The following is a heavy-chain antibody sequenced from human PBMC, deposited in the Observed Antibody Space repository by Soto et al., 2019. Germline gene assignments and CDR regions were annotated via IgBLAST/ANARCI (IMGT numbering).Heavy chain of an antibody. CDR3: AKGRSGYSYGPSYYFDY. V-gene: IGHV3-30*18. J-gene: IGHJ4*02. CDR1: GFTFSSYG. Sequence: GGSLRLSCAASGFTFSSYGMHWVRQAPGKGLEWVAVISYDGSNKYYADSVKGRFTISRDNSKNTLYLQMNSLRAEDTAVYYCAKGRSGYSYGPSYYFDYWGQGTLVTVSS. CDR2: ISYDGSNK. D-gene: IGHD5-18*01.